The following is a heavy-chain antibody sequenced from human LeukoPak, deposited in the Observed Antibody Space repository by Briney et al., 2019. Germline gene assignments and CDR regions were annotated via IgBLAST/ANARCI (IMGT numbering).Heavy chain of an antibody. CDR2: ISSSSSYI. Sequence: GGSLRLSCXASGFTFSSYSMNWVRQAPGKGLEWVSSISSSSSYIYYADSVKGRFTISRDNAKNSLYLQMNSLRAEDTAVYYCARSIAAAGTAFDYWGQGTLVTVSS. V-gene: IGHV3-21*01. J-gene: IGHJ4*02. CDR1: GFTFSSYS. CDR3: ARSIAAAGTAFDY. D-gene: IGHD6-13*01.